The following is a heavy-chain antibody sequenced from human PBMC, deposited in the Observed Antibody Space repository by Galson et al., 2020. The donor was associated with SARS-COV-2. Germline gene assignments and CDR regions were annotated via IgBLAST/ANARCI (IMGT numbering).Heavy chain of an antibody. CDR1: GFNFSRYS. Sequence: GGSLRLSGAASGFNFSRYSMNWVRQAPGKGLEWVSSISSSSSYIYYADSVKGRFTISRDNAKNSLYLQMNSLRAEDTAVYYCARVPAQEGFGGRHYPLEFDPWGQGTLVTVSS. V-gene: IGHV3-21*01. CDR2: ISSSSSYI. CDR3: ARVPAQEGFGGRHYPLEFDP. D-gene: IGHD3-16*01. J-gene: IGHJ5*02.